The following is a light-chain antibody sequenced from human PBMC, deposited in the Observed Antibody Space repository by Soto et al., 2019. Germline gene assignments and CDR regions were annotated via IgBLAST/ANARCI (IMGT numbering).Light chain of an antibody. Sequence: DIQMTQSPSSLSAAVGDRVTITCRASQSIRSYLNWYQQKAGKAPKLLIYASFSLQSGVPSRFSGGGSGTDFTLTITGLQLEDFATYYCQQSSTTPWTFGQGTKVEIK. CDR3: QQSSTTPWT. CDR1: QSIRSY. J-gene: IGKJ1*01. V-gene: IGKV1-39*01. CDR2: ASF.